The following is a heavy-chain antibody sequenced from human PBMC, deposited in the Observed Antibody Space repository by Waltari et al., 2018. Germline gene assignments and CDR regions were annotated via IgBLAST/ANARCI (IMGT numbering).Heavy chain of an antibody. CDR3: ARQGCTSTSCYSVDY. D-gene: IGHD2-2*02. J-gene: IGHJ4*02. V-gene: IGHV5-51*01. CDR2: IYPGESDT. Sequence: EVQLVQSGAEVKKPGESLKISCQGSGYSFTSYLLGWVRQNPGKGLEWMGVIYPGESDTRYSPSFQGQVTISADKSISTAYLQWSSLRASDTAMYYCARQGCTSTSCYSVDYWGQGTLVTVSS. CDR1: GYSFTSYL.